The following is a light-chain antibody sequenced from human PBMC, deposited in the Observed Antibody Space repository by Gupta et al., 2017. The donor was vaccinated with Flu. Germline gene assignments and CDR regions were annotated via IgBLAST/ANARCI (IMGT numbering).Light chain of an antibody. CDR2: VDS. Sequence: YVLTQPPSVSVTPGGTARSICGGTNLGITSVHWYQQRPGQAPVLVVFVDSDRPSENPERFSGSNSGNTATLTINRVDAWDEADYYCQIWDSGIDHWVFGGGTKLTVL. CDR1: NLGITS. V-gene: IGLV3-21*02. CDR3: QIWDSGIDHWV. J-gene: IGLJ3*02.